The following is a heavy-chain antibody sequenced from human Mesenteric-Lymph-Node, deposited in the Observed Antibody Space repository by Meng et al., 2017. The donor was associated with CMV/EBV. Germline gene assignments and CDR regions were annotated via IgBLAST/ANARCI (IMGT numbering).Heavy chain of an antibody. Sequence: SGCTVSSNYMSWVRQAPGKGLEWVSVIYSGGSTYYADSVKGRFTISRDNSKNTLYLQMNSLGAEDTAVYYCARDRDYGGNSHTFDYWGQGTLVTVSS. CDR2: IYSGGST. D-gene: IGHD4-23*01. J-gene: IGHJ4*02. CDR3: ARDRDYGGNSHTFDY. V-gene: IGHV3-66*01. CDR1: GCTVSSNY.